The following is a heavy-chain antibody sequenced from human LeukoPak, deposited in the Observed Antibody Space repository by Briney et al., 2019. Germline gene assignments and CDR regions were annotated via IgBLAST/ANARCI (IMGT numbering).Heavy chain of an antibody. CDR1: GFTFRSYW. D-gene: IGHD2-21*02. V-gene: IGHV3-74*01. CDR3: AREVTETSYFDY. J-gene: IGHJ4*02. CDR2: INSDGTAT. Sequence: GGSLRLSCAASGFTFRSYWMHWIRQAPGKGLVWVSRINSDGTATTYADSVKGRFSASRDNAKNTLYLQMNSLRAEDTAVYYCAREVTETSYFDYWGQGTLVAVSS.